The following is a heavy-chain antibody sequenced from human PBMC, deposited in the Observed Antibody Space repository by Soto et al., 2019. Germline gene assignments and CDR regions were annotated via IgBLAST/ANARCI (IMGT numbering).Heavy chain of an antibody. CDR1: GYTFTGYY. D-gene: IGHD3-10*01. J-gene: IGHJ6*02. CDR3: AREAVGSGSYYNRVYYGMDV. CDR2: INPNSGGT. V-gene: IGHV1-2*04. Sequence: ASVKVSCKASGYTFTGYYMHWVRQAPGQGLEWMGWINPNSGGTNYAQKFQGWVTITRDTSISTAYMELSRLRSDDTAVYYCAREAVGSGSYYNRVYYGMDVWGQGTTVTVSS.